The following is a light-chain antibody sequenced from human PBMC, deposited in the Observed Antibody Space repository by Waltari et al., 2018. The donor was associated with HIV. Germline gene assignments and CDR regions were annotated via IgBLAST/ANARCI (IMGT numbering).Light chain of an antibody. V-gene: IGLV1-40*01. CDR2: SNS. CDR1: SSNIGAGFD. CDR3: QSYDRSLSGYVV. Sequence: QSLLTQPPSVSVAPGQRVTISCTGSSSNIGAGFDVHWYPQLPGTVPNLLIYSNSNRPSGVPHRFSCSKSGTSASLAITGLQAEDEADYYCQSYDRSLSGYVVFGGGTKLTVL. J-gene: IGLJ2*01.